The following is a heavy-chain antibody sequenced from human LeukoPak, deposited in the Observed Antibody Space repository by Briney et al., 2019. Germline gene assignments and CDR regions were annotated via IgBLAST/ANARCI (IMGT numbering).Heavy chain of an antibody. Sequence: SETLSLTCTVSGGSISSSSYYWGWIRQPPGKGLEWIGSIYNSGSTYYNPSLKSRVTVSVDTSKNQFSLKLSSVTAADTAVYYCARLNWNDARLGAFNIWGQGTMVTVSS. CDR2: IYNSGST. D-gene: IGHD1-1*01. J-gene: IGHJ3*02. CDR1: GGSISSSSYY. V-gene: IGHV4-39*07. CDR3: ARLNWNDARLGAFNI.